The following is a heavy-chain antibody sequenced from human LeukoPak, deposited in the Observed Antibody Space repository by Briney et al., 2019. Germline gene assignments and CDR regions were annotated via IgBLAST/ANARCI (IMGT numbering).Heavy chain of an antibody. CDR1: GYTFTSYG. V-gene: IGHV7-4-1*02. Sequence: ASVKVSCKASGYTFTSYGISWVRQAPGQGLEWMGWINTNTGNPTYAQGFTGRFVFSLDTSVSTAYLQISSLKAEDTAVYYCARDGYSGDDGLWGQGSLVTVSS. D-gene: IGHD5-12*01. CDR3: ARDGYSGDDGL. J-gene: IGHJ4*02. CDR2: INTNTGNP.